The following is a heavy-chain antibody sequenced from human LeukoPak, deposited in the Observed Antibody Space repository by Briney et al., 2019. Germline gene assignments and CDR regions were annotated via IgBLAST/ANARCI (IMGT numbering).Heavy chain of an antibody. CDR1: GFTFSSYN. D-gene: IGHD3-10*01. CDR3: ARTVNYYYYMDV. Sequence: PGGSLRPSCAASGFTFSSYNMNWVRQAPGKGLEWVSSISSSSSYIYYADSVKGRFTISRDNAKNSLYLQMNSLRAEDTAVYYCARTVNYYYYMDVWGKGTTVTVSS. J-gene: IGHJ6*03. CDR2: ISSSSSYI. V-gene: IGHV3-21*01.